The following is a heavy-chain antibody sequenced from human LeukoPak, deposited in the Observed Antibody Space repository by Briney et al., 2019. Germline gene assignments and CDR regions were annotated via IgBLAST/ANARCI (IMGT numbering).Heavy chain of an antibody. Sequence: ASVKVSCKASGYTLTSDGMNWVRQAPGQGLEWMGWINTNTANPTYAQGFTGRFVFSLDTSVNTAYLQISSLKAGDTAVYYCASFFCTSGLCYYLDYWGQGTLVTVSS. CDR3: ASFFCTSGLCYYLDY. J-gene: IGHJ4*02. CDR2: INTNTANP. D-gene: IGHD2-8*01. V-gene: IGHV7-4-1*02. CDR1: GYTLTSDG.